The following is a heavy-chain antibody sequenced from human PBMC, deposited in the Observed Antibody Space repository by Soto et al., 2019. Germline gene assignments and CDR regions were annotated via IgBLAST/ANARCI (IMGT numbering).Heavy chain of an antibody. Sequence: PSETLFLTCTVSGGSISSSSYYWGWIRQPPGKGLEWIGSIYYSGSTYYNPSLKSRVTISVDTSKNQFSLKLSSVTAADTAVYYCAREYCSSTSCAHKDYWGQGTQVTVSS. CDR1: GGSISSSSYY. V-gene: IGHV4-39*02. CDR2: IYYSGST. CDR3: AREYCSSTSCAHKDY. J-gene: IGHJ4*02. D-gene: IGHD2-2*01.